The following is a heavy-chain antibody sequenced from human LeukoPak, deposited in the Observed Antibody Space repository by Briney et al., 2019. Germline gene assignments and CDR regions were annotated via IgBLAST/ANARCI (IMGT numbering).Heavy chain of an antibody. CDR1: GFRFSSYG. J-gene: IGHJ4*02. V-gene: IGHV3-33*01. CDR3: AREGIAVAGGGYFDY. Sequence: GGSLRLSCAASGFRFSSYGMDWVRQSPGKGLDWVAVIWYDGSNKYYAGSVKGRFTISRDNSKNMVYLQMNSLRAEDTAVYYCAREGIAVAGGGYFDYWGQGTLVTVSS. CDR2: IWYDGSNK. D-gene: IGHD6-19*01.